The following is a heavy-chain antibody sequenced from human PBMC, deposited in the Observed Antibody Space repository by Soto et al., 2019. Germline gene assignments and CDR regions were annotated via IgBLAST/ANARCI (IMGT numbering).Heavy chain of an antibody. CDR1: GFTFSSYS. D-gene: IGHD2-15*01. V-gene: IGHV3-21*01. CDR3: ARIGGSRVYYYYGMDV. Sequence: RGSLRLSCAASGFTFSSYSMNWVRQAPGKGLGWVSSISSSSSYIYYADSVKGRFTISRDNAKNSLYLQMNSLRAEDTAVYYCARIGGSRVYYYYGMDVWGQGTTVTVSS. J-gene: IGHJ6*02. CDR2: ISSSSSYI.